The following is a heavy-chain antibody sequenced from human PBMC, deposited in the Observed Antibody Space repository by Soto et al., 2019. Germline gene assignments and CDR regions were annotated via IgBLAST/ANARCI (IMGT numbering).Heavy chain of an antibody. CDR2: ISAYNGNT. V-gene: IGHV1-18*01. Sequence: QVPLVQSGAEVKKPGASVKVSCKASGYTFTSYGISWVRQAPGQGLEWMGWISAYNGNTNYAQKLQGRVTMTTDTSTSTAYMELRSLRSDDTAVYYCASPNPGYCSSTSCKLYYYYGMDVWGQGTTVTVSS. CDR3: ASPNPGYCSSTSCKLYYYYGMDV. D-gene: IGHD2-2*01. J-gene: IGHJ6*02. CDR1: GYTFTSYG.